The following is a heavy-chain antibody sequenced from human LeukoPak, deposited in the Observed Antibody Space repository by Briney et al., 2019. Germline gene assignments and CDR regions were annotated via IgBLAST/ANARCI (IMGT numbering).Heavy chain of an antibody. Sequence: SSQTLSLTCTVSGGSISSGSYYWSWIRQPAGKGLEWIGRMYSSGSTNYNPSLKSRVTISVDTSKNQFSLKLNSVTAADTAVYYCARNRDNYYDPSPNAFDIWGPGTMVTVSS. CDR2: MYSSGST. V-gene: IGHV4-61*02. CDR1: GGSISSGSYY. J-gene: IGHJ3*02. D-gene: IGHD3-22*01. CDR3: ARNRDNYYDPSPNAFDI.